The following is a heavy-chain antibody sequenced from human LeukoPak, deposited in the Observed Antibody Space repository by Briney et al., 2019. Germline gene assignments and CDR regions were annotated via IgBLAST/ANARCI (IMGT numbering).Heavy chain of an antibody. CDR1: GGSISSYY. CDR2: IYYSGST. Sequence: MALETLSLTCTVSGGSISSYYWSWIRQPPGKGLEWIGYIYYSGSTSYNPSLKSRVTISVDASKNQFSLKLSSVTAEDTAVYYCAKDPAGYPQNWFDPWGQGTLVTVSS. J-gene: IGHJ5*02. V-gene: IGHV4-59*12. D-gene: IGHD5-18*01. CDR3: AKDPAGYPQNWFDP.